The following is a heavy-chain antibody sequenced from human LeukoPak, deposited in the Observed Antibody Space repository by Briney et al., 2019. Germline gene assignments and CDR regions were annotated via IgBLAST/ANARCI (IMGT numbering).Heavy chain of an antibody. CDR2: ISGSGGST. J-gene: IGHJ4*02. V-gene: IGHV3-23*01. CDR1: GFTFSSYA. CDR3: ARCRSESSSWYDY. D-gene: IGHD6-13*01. Sequence: GGSLRLSCAASGFTFSSYAMSWVRQAPGKGLEWVSAISGSGGSTYYADSVKGRFTISRDNAKNSLYLQMNSLRAEDTAVYYCARCRSESSSWYDYWGQGTLVTVSS.